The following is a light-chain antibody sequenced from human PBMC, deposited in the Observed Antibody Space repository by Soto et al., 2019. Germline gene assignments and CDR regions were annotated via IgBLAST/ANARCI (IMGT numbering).Light chain of an antibody. J-gene: IGLJ1*01. CDR1: SSDVGGYNY. Sequence: QSVLTQPPSASGSPGQSVTISCTGTSSDVGGYNYVSWYQQHPGKAPKLMIYEVTKRPSGVPDRFSGSKSGNTASLTVSGLQAEDEADYYCSSYAGSSNYVFGTGTNVTVL. CDR2: EVT. CDR3: SSYAGSSNYV. V-gene: IGLV2-8*01.